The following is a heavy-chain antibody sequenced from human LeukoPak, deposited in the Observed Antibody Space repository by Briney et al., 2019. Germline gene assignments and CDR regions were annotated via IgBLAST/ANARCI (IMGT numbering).Heavy chain of an antibody. J-gene: IGHJ4*02. CDR1: GFTFSSYW. Sequence: GGSLRLSCAASGFTFSSYWMSWVRQAPGEGLEWLANINPDGGDKNYVDSVKGRFTISRDNAKNSVYLEINSLRAEDTAVYYCARVVYSGSYHVGESDYWGQGTLVTVSS. CDR3: ARVVYSGSYHVGESDY. CDR2: INPDGGDK. D-gene: IGHD1-26*01. V-gene: IGHV3-7*03.